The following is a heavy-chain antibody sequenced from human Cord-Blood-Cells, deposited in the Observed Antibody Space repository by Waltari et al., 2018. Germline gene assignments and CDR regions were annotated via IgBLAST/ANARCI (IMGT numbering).Heavy chain of an antibody. CDR3: ARDGLINSPDIYYYYYYMDV. V-gene: IGHV3-48*02. Sequence: EVQLVESGGGLVQPGGSLRLSCAASGFTFSSYSMNWVRQAPGTGLEWVSYISSSSSTIYYADSVKGRFTISRDNAKNSLYLQMNSLRDEDTAVYYCARDGLINSPDIYYYYYYMDVWGKGTTVTVSS. J-gene: IGHJ6*03. CDR2: ISSSSSTI. CDR1: GFTFSSYS. D-gene: IGHD3-10*01.